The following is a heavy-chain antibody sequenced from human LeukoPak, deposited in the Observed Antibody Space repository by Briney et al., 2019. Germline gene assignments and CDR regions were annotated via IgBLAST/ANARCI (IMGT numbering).Heavy chain of an antibody. Sequence: SETLSLTCTVSGGSISSYYWSWIRQPPGKGLEWIGYIYYSGSTNYNPSLKSRVTISVDTSKNQFSLKLSSVTAADTAVYYCGRRAAAGTSSGWKYYYYMDVWGKGTPVTVSS. CDR1: GGSISSYY. CDR3: GRRAAAGTSSGWKYYYYMDV. J-gene: IGHJ6*03. CDR2: IYYSGST. D-gene: IGHD6-13*01. V-gene: IGHV4-59*01.